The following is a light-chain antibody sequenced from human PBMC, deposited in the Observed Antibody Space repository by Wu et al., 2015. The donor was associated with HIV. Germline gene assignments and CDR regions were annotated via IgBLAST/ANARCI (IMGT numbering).Light chain of an antibody. CDR1: QSIHSY. V-gene: IGKV1-39*01. J-gene: IGKJ3*01. CDR2: GTS. CDR3: QQTYSTPRLT. Sequence: DIQLTQSPSSLSASVGDRVTITCRASQSIHSYLNWYQQKPGKAPRLLMCGTSTLQSGVPSRFSGSGSGTDFTLTISSLQPEDFATYYCQQTYSTPRLTFGPGTKVDV.